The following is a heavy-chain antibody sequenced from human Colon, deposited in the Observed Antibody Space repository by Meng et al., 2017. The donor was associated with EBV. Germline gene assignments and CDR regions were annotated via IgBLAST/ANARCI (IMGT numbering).Heavy chain of an antibody. CDR2: IYWDDDT. J-gene: IGHJ5*02. V-gene: IGHV2-5*02. CDR3: AHTYQMLTAFDP. D-gene: IGHD2-2*01. CDR1: GFSLTTRDVG. Sequence: QITLKESGPTLVKSTQTLTLTCSFSGFSLTTRDVGVGWIRQPPGKALEWLAIIYWDDDTRYSSSLGSRLTITKDTSKNQVVLTMTNMGPADTATYYCAHTYQMLTAFDPWGQGAMVTV.